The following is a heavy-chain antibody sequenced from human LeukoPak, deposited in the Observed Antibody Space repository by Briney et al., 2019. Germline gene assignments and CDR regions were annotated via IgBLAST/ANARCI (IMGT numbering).Heavy chain of an antibody. Sequence: GGSLRLSCAASGFTFSSYAMSWVRQAPGQGLEWVGRTRDKANSYTTEYAASVKGRFTISRDDSRNSLYLQMNSLKTEDTAVYYCASAYDTSGYYFDSFDMWGQGTMVTVSS. CDR3: ASAYDTSGYYFDSFDM. D-gene: IGHD3-22*01. CDR1: GFTFSSYA. V-gene: IGHV3-72*01. J-gene: IGHJ3*02. CDR2: TRDKANSYTT.